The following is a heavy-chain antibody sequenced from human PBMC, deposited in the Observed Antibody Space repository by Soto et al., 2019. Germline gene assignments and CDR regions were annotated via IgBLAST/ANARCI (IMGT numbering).Heavy chain of an antibody. CDR2: ISYDGSNK. Sequence: QVQLVESGGGVVQPGRSLRLSCAASGFTFSSYAMHWVRQAPGKGLEWVAVISYDGSNKYYADSVKGRFTISRDNSKNTLYLQMNSLRAEDTAVYYCARGRYCSSTSCYVDYYYYYGMDVWGQGTTVTVSS. V-gene: IGHV3-30-3*01. J-gene: IGHJ6*02. CDR1: GFTFSSYA. D-gene: IGHD2-2*01. CDR3: ARGRYCSSTSCYVDYYYYYGMDV.